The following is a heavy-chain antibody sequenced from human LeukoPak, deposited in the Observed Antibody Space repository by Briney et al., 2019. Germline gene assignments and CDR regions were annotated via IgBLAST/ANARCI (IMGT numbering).Heavy chain of an antibody. CDR1: GGSLSYYY. J-gene: IGHJ4*02. CDR3: ARSDSSGYYAY. D-gene: IGHD3-22*01. V-gene: IGHV4-59*08. Sequence: PSETLSLACTVSGGSLSYYYWSWIRQPPVKGLEWIGYIYYSGSTNYNPSLKSRVTISVDTSKNQFSLRLSSVTAADTAVYYCARSDSSGYYAYWGQGTLVIVSS. CDR2: IYYSGST.